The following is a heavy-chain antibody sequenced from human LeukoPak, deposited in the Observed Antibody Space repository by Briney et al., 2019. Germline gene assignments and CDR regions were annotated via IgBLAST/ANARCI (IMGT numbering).Heavy chain of an antibody. D-gene: IGHD1-7*01. J-gene: IGHJ4*02. V-gene: IGHV4-59*08. Sequence: SETLSLTCTVPGGSISSYYWSWIRQPPGKGLEWIGYIYYSGSTNYNPSLKSRVTISVDTSKNQFSLKLSSGTAADTAVYYCAKYSGTTGFDYWGQGTLVTASS. CDR3: AKYSGTTGFDY. CDR2: IYYSGST. CDR1: GGSISSYY.